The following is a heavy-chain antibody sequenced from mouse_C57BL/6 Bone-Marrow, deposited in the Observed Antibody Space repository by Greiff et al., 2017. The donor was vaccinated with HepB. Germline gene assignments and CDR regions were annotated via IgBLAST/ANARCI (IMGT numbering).Heavy chain of an antibody. J-gene: IGHJ3*01. D-gene: IGHD4-1*01. Sequence: QVQLQQSGPGLVAPSQSLSITCTVPGFSLTSYAISWVRQPPGKGLEWLGVIWTGGGTHYNSALKSRLSISKDNSKSQVFLKMNSLQTDDTARYYCARTAWGFAYWGQGTLVTVSA. CDR2: IWTGGGT. CDR3: ARTAWGFAY. V-gene: IGHV2-9-1*01. CDR1: GFSLTSYA.